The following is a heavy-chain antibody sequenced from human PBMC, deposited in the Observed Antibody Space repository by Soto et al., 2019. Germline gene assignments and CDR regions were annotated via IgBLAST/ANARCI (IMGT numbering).Heavy chain of an antibody. CDR1: GFTFSRYS. Sequence: EVQLVESGGGPVKPGGSLRLSCAASGFTFSRYSMTWVRQVPGKGLEWVSSISSGSTYIYNADSVKGRFTISRDNPKNSLYLQMNSLRAEDTAVYYCARGPSDYYGSGSYYNIVYWGQGTLVTVSS. CDR3: ARGPSDYYGSGSYYNIVY. V-gene: IGHV3-21*02. D-gene: IGHD3-10*01. J-gene: IGHJ4*02. CDR2: ISSGSTYI.